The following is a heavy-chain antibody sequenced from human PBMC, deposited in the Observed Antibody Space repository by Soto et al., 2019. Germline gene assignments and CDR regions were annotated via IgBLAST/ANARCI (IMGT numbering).Heavy chain of an antibody. CDR3: ARNYQGLSY. CDR2: MTPNGVNT. V-gene: IGHV1-8*01. J-gene: IGHJ4*02. Sequence: GASVKVSCKASGYTFTSHDIVWVRQATGQGLDWVGWMTPNGVNTASAQKFQGRITMTRDTSISTAYMELSSLKSEDTAVYFCARNYQGLSYWGQGTLVTVSS. CDR1: GYTFTSHD. D-gene: IGHD1-7*01.